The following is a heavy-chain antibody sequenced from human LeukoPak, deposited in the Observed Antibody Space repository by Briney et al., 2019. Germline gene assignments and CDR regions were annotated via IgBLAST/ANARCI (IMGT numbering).Heavy chain of an antibody. Sequence: GGSLRLSCAASGLTFSSLAMSWVRQAPGKGLEWVSVISGSGGSTYYADSVKGRFTISRDNSKNTLYLQMNSLRAEDTAVYYCAKGEALIVVVPAAMLFDYWGQGTLVTVSS. J-gene: IGHJ4*02. V-gene: IGHV3-23*01. CDR2: ISGSGGST. CDR3: AKGEALIVVVPAAMLFDY. CDR1: GLTFSSLA. D-gene: IGHD2-2*01.